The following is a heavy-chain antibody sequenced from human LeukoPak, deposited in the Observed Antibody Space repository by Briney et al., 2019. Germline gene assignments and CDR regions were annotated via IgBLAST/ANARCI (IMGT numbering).Heavy chain of an antibody. CDR1: GFTFSSYW. J-gene: IGHJ4*02. CDR3: ARAPWELLNDY. D-gene: IGHD1-26*01. V-gene: IGHV3-7*01. Sequence: GGSRRLSCAASGFTFSSYWMSWVRQAPGKGLEWVANIKEDGSEKYYVDSVKGRFTISRDNAKNSLYLQMNSLRAEDTAVYYCARAPWELLNDYWGQGTLVTVSS. CDR2: IKEDGSEK.